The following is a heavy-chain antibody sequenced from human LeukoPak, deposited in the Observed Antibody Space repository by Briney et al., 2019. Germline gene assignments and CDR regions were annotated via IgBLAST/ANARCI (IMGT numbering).Heavy chain of an antibody. Sequence: SETLSLTCTVSGGSISSSSYYWSWIRQPAGKGLEWIGRIYTSGSTNYNPSLKSRVTMSVDTSKNQFSLKLSSVTAADTAVYYCARDTGVVVPADYYYYYMDVWGKGTTVTVSS. J-gene: IGHJ6*03. CDR2: IYTSGST. CDR1: GGSISSSSYY. V-gene: IGHV4-61*02. CDR3: ARDTGVVVPADYYYYYMDV. D-gene: IGHD2-2*01.